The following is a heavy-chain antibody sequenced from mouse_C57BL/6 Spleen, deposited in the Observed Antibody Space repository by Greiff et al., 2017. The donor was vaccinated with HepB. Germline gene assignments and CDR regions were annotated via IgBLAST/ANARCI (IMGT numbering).Heavy chain of an antibody. CDR2: IDPSDSET. J-gene: IGHJ2*01. D-gene: IGHD1-1*01. Sequence: VQLQQPGAELVRPGSSVKLSCKASGYTFTSYWMHWVKQRPIQGLEWIGNIDPSDSETHYNQKFKDKATLTVDKSSSTAYMQLSSLTSEDSAVYYCATHYSSGSSYYFDYWGQLTTLTVSS. CDR1: GYTFTSYW. CDR3: ATHYSSGSSYYFDY. V-gene: IGHV1-52*01.